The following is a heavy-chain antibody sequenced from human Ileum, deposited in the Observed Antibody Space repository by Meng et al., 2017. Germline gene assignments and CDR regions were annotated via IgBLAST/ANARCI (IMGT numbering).Heavy chain of an antibody. J-gene: IGHJ4*02. CDR3: ARGGTAYFDY. Sequence: QVQLQESGPGLVKQSQALSLTCTVSGGGISSGGYYWSWIRQHPGKGLEWIGYIYDSGSTYYNPSLKSRIAISGDTSKNQFSLNLSSVTAADTAVYYCARGGTAYFDYWGQGTLVTVSS. CDR2: IYDSGST. CDR1: GGGISSGGYY. V-gene: IGHV4-31*03. D-gene: IGHD1-1*01.